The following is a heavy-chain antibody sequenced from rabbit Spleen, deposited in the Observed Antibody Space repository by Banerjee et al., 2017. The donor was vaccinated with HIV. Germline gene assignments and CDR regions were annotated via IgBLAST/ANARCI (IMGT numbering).Heavy chain of an antibody. CDR1: GFSFSNNYW. V-gene: IGHV1S45*01. CDR2: IYTGSSANT. D-gene: IGHD1-1*01. CDR3: ARDPYSGIAV. Sequence: EQLEESGGGLVQPEGSLTLTCTASGFSFSNNYWICWARQAPGKGLEWIGCIYTGSSANTYYASWAKGRFTISKTSSTTVTLQMTSLTVADTATYFCARDPYSGIAVWGPGTLVTVS. J-gene: IGHJ4*01.